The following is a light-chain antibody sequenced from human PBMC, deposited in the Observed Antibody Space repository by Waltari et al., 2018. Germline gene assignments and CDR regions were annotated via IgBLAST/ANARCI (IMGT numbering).Light chain of an antibody. Sequence: EVVLTQSPATLSLSPGEGATLSCRASQSVSAYLAWSQQKPGQAPRLLISGSSTRATGVPDRFSGRGSGTDFSLTISSVEPEDFAVYYCQHTTDWPPAFTFGPGTRVDLK. CDR2: GSS. V-gene: IGKV3-11*01. J-gene: IGKJ3*01. CDR3: QHTTDWPPAFT. CDR1: QSVSAY.